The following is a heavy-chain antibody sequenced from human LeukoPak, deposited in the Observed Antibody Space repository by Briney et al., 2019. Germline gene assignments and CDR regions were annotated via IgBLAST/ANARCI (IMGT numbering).Heavy chain of an antibody. CDR3: ARDVTYYDILTGYYRDAFDI. CDR2: IYYSGST. Sequence: SGTLSLTCTVSGGSISSSSYYWGWIRQPPGKGLEWIGSIYYSGSTYYNPSLKSRVTISVDTSKNQFSLKLSSVTAADTAVYYCARDVTYYDILTGYYRDAFDIWGQGTMVTVSS. V-gene: IGHV4-39*02. J-gene: IGHJ3*02. CDR1: GGSISSSSYY. D-gene: IGHD3-9*01.